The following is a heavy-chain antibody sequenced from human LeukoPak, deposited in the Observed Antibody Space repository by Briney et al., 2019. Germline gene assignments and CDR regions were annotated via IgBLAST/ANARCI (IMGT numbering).Heavy chain of an antibody. Sequence: ASVKVSCKASGYTFTSYAMHWVRQAPGQRLEWMGWINAGNGNTKYSQKFQGRVTITRDTSASTAYMELSSLRSEDTAVYYCARDVYIVVVVAATPIEEYYFDYWGQGTLVTVSS. CDR3: ARDVYIVVVVAATPIEEYYFDY. D-gene: IGHD2-15*01. CDR2: INAGNGNT. CDR1: GYTFTSYA. J-gene: IGHJ4*02. V-gene: IGHV1-3*01.